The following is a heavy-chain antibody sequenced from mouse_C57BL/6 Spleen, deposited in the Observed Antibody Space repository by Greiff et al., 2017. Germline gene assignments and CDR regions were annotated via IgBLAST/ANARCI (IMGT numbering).Heavy chain of an antibody. Sequence: QVQLQQPGAELVRPGSSVKLSCKASGYTFTSYWMDWVKQRPGQGLEWIGNIYPSDSETHYNQKFKDKDTLTVDKYTSTAYMQLSSLTSEDSAVYCCARGVTTVVALDYWAKAPLSQSPQ. CDR3: ARGVTTVVALDY. J-gene: IGHJ2*01. CDR2: IYPSDSET. V-gene: IGHV1-61*01. CDR1: GYTFTSYW. D-gene: IGHD1-1*01.